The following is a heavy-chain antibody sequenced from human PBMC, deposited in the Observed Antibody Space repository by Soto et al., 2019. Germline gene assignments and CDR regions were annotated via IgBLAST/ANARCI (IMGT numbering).Heavy chain of an antibody. J-gene: IGHJ4*02. CDR3: ARGPYCSSTSCLLYYFDY. CDR2: IYPGDSDT. V-gene: IGHV5-51*01. Sequence: LKISCKGSGYGFTSYWIGWVRQMPGKGLEWMGIIYPGDSDTRYSPSFQGQVTISADKSISTAYLQWSSLKASDTAMYYCARGPYCSSTSCLLYYFDYWGQGTLVTVSS. CDR1: GYGFTSYW. D-gene: IGHD2-2*01.